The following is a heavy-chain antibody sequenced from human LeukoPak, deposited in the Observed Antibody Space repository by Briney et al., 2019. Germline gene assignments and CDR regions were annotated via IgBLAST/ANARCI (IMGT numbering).Heavy chain of an antibody. J-gene: IGHJ4*02. CDR2: IYYSGNS. CDR1: GGSISSHY. CDR3: ARVSHGGDFDY. Sequence: SETLSLTCTVSGGSISSHYWSWIRQPPGKGLEWIGYIYYSGNSNYNPSLKSRVTIPVDTSKNQFSLKLSSVTAADTAVYYCARVSHGGDFDYWGQGTLVTVSS. D-gene: IGHD4-23*01. V-gene: IGHV4-59*11.